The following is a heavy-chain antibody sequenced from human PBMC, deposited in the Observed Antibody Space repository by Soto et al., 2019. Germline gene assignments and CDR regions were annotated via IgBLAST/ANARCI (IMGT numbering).Heavy chain of an antibody. D-gene: IGHD2-2*01. J-gene: IGHJ5*02. CDR3: ATDLGQTGRVLPAPNWFDP. V-gene: IGHV1-69*08. CDR1: GGTFGSYT. Sequence: QVQLVQSGAEVKKPGSSVKVSCKASGGTFGSYTINWVRQAPGQGLEWMGRIIPTVGIVNYAQKLQGRVTITADKSTSTAYMELSSLRSEDTAMYYCATDLGQTGRVLPAPNWFDPWGQGTLVTVSS. CDR2: IIPTVGIV.